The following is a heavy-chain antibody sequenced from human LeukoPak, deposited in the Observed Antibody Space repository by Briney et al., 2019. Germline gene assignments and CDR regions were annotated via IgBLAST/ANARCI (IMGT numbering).Heavy chain of an antibody. CDR1: GFTFSSYS. V-gene: IGHV3-48*01. CDR3: AKDAPVNIVVVPAANS. J-gene: IGHJ4*02. CDR2: ISSASNTI. Sequence: GESLRLSCAASGFTFSSYSMNWVRQAPGKGLEWVSYISSASNTIYYADSVKGRFTISRDNAKNTLYLQMNSLRAEDTAVYYCAKDAPVNIVVVPAANSWGQGTLVTVSS. D-gene: IGHD2-2*01.